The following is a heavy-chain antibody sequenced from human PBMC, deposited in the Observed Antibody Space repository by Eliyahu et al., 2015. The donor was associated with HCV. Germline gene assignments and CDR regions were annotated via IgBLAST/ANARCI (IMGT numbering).Heavy chain of an antibody. CDR2: IYYSGST. Sequence: QVQLQESGPGLVKPSQTLSLTXXVSGXXIXSGGYYWSWIRQHPGKGLEWIGYIYYSGSTYYNPSLKSRVTISVDTSKNQFSLKLSSVTAADTAVYYCARIYYDNYFDYWGQGTLVTVSS. CDR1: GXXIXSGGYY. J-gene: IGHJ4*02. V-gene: IGHV4-31*03. D-gene: IGHD3-22*01. CDR3: ARIYYDNYFDY.